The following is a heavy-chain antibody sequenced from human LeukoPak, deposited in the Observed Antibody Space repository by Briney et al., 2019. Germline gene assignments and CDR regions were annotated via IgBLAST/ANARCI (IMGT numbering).Heavy chain of an antibody. J-gene: IGHJ4*02. V-gene: IGHV3-30-3*01. CDR1: GFTFSSYA. D-gene: IGHD1-26*01. Sequence: GGSLRLSCAASGFTFSSYAMHWVRQAPGKGLEWVAVISYDGSNKYYADSVKGRFTISRDNSKNALYLQMNSLRAEDTAVYYCARILLRSGSSFDYWGQGTLVTVSS. CDR2: ISYDGSNK. CDR3: ARILLRSGSSFDY.